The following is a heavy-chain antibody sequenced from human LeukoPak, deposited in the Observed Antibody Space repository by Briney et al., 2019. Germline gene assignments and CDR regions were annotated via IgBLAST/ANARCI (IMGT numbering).Heavy chain of an antibody. CDR1: GYTFTGYY. Sequence: GASVKVSCKASGYTFTGYYMHWVRQAPGQGLEWMGWISAYNGNTNYAQKLQGRVTMTTDTSTSTAYMELRSLRSDDTAVYYCARDGYNSHDYWGQGTLVTVSS. V-gene: IGHV1-18*04. CDR2: ISAYNGNT. D-gene: IGHD5-24*01. J-gene: IGHJ4*02. CDR3: ARDGYNSHDY.